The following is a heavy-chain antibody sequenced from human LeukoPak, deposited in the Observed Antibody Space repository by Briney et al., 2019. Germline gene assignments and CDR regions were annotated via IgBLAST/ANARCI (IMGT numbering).Heavy chain of an antibody. CDR2: IYSGGST. Sequence: PGRSLRLSCAASGFTVSSNYMSWVRQAPGKGLEWVSVIYSGGSTYYADSVKGRFTISRDNSKNTLYLQMNNLRAEDTAAYFCARETMLRGVINFDYWGQGTLVTVSS. CDR1: GFTVSSNY. D-gene: IGHD3-10*01. J-gene: IGHJ4*02. CDR3: ARETMLRGVINFDY. V-gene: IGHV3-66*01.